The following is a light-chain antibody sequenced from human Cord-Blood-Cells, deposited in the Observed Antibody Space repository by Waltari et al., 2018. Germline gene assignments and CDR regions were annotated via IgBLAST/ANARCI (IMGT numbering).Light chain of an antibody. CDR1: SSNIGRNY. Sequence: QSVLTQPPSASGTPGQRVPIPCSGSSSNIGRNYVYWYQQLPGTAPKLLIYRNNQRPTGVPYLFSGSKSGTSASLAISGLRSEDEADYYCAACDDSLSGPVFGGGTKLTVL. CDR2: RNN. V-gene: IGLV1-47*01. J-gene: IGLJ3*02. CDR3: AACDDSLSGPV.